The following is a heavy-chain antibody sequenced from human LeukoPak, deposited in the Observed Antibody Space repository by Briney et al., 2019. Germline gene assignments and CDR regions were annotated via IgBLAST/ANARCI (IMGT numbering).Heavy chain of an antibody. CDR3: TRVPIQLWSGGYFDY. D-gene: IGHD5-18*01. J-gene: IGHJ4*02. V-gene: IGHV3-49*03. CDR2: IRSKAYGGTT. CDR1: GFTFGDYA. Sequence: GGSLRLSCTASGFTFGDYAMSWFRQAPGKGLEWVGFIRSKAYGGTTEYAASAKGRFTISRDDSKSIAYLQMNSLKTEDTAVYYCTRVPIQLWSGGYFDYWGQGTLVTVSS.